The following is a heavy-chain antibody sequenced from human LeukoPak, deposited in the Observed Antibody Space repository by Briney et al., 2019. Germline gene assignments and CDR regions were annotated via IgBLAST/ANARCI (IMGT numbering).Heavy chain of an antibody. J-gene: IGHJ6*03. CDR2: IVGDSTIE. Sequence: GGSLRLSCAASGFAFNNDAMTWVRQPPGKGLEWVSTIVGDSTIEYYADSVKGRFTISSDNSKTMLFLHMNSLRAEDTAIYYCARQPYFYYYLDVWGKGTAVTVTS. CDR3: ARQPYFYYYLDV. D-gene: IGHD5-18*01. CDR1: GFAFNNDA. V-gene: IGHV3-23*01.